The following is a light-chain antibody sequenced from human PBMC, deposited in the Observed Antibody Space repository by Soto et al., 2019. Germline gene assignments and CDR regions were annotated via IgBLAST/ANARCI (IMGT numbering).Light chain of an antibody. Sequence: QSALTQPPSASGSPGQSVTISCTGTSSDVSGYNYVSWYQQHPGKAPKLMIYEVSKRPPGIPDRFSGSKSGNTASLTVSGLQAEDEADYYCSSYAGSNNVFGTGTKLTVL. V-gene: IGLV2-8*01. J-gene: IGLJ1*01. CDR2: EVS. CDR3: SSYAGSNNV. CDR1: SSDVSGYNY.